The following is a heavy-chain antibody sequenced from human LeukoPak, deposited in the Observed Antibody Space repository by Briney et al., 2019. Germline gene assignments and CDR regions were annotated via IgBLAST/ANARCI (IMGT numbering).Heavy chain of an antibody. CDR1: GFTVSSNY. J-gene: IGHJ4*02. CDR2: IYSGGST. V-gene: IGHV3-53*01. D-gene: IGHD3-10*01. Sequence: GGSLRLSCAASGFTVSSNYMSWVRQAPGKGLEWVSVIYSGGSTYYADSVKGRFTISRDNSKNTLYLQMNSLRAEVTAVYYCAKDGPAGYYFDYWGQGTLVTVSS. CDR3: AKDGPAGYYFDY.